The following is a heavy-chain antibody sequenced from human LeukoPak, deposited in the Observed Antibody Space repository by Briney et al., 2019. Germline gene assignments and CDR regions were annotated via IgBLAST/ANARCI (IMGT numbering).Heavy chain of an antibody. D-gene: IGHD1-26*01. V-gene: IGHV1-69*13. CDR1: GGTFSSYA. J-gene: IGHJ5*02. CDR3: ARGGGIGTIAVPWFDP. Sequence: GASVKVSCKASGGTFSSYAISWVRQAPGQGLEWMGGIIPIFGTANYAQKFQGRVTITADESTSTAYMELSSLRSEDTAVYYCARGGGIGTIAVPWFDPWGQGTLVTVSS. CDR2: IIPIFGTA.